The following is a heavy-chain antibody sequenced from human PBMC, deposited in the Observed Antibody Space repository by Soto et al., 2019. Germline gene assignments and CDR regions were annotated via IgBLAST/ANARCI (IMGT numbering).Heavy chain of an antibody. CDR1: GGSISSGGYY. J-gene: IGHJ6*02. CDR2: IYYSGST. Sequence: SETLSLTCTVSGGSISSGGYYWSWIRQHPGKGMEWIGYIYYSGSTYYNPSLKSRVTISVDTSKNQFSLKLSSVTAADTAVYYCARAVGPYYYYGMDVWGQGTTVTVSS. CDR3: ARAVGPYYYYGMDV. V-gene: IGHV4-31*03. D-gene: IGHD3-10*01.